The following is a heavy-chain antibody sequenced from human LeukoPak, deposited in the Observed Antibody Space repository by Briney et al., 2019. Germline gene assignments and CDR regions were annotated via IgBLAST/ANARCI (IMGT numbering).Heavy chain of an antibody. CDR2: ISGSGGST. Sequence: SGGSLRLSCAASGFTFDNYGMSWVRQAPGKRLEWVSAISGSGGSTYYADSVKGRFTISRDNSKNTLYLQMNSLRAEDTAVYYCATGLATQNFDYWGQGTLVTVSS. V-gene: IGHV3-23*01. CDR1: GFTFDNYG. J-gene: IGHJ4*02. CDR3: ATGLATQNFDY. D-gene: IGHD6-19*01.